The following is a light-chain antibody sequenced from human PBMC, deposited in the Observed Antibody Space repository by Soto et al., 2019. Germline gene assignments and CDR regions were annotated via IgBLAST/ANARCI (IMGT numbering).Light chain of an antibody. CDR1: QSVSSSY. CDR3: QQYGSSPPSLT. V-gene: IGKV3-20*01. CDR2: GAS. Sequence: EFVLTQSPGTLSLSPGERATLSCRASQSVSSSYLAWYQQKPGQAPRLLIYGASSRATGIPDRFSGSGSGTDFTLTISRLEPEDFAVYYCQQYGSSPPSLTFGGGTNVEIK. J-gene: IGKJ4*01.